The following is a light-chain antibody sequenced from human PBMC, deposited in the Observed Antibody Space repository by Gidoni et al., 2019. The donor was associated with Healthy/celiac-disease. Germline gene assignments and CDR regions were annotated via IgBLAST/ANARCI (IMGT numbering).Light chain of an antibody. CDR2: KAS. V-gene: IGKV1-5*03. J-gene: IGKJ5*01. CDR1: QSISSW. CDR3: QQYNSYPIT. Sequence: DIQMTQSPSTLSASVGDRVNITCRASQSISSWLAWDQQKPGKAPKLLIYKASSLESGVPSRFSGSGSGTEFTRTISSLQPDDCATYYCQQYNSYPITFGQGTRLEIK.